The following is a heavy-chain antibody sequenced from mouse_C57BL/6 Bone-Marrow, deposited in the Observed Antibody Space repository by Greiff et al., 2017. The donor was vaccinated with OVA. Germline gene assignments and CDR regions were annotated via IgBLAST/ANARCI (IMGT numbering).Heavy chain of an antibody. CDR3: AREYDYYAMDY. CDR1: GYAFTNYL. V-gene: IGHV1-54*01. D-gene: IGHD2-10*02. J-gene: IGHJ4*01. CDR2: INPGSGGT. Sequence: VQLQQSGAELVRPGTSVKVSCKASGYAFTNYLIEWVKQRPGQGLEWIGVINPGSGGTNYNEKFKGKATLTADKSSSTAYMQLSSLTSEDSAVYFCAREYDYYAMDYWGQGTSVTVSS.